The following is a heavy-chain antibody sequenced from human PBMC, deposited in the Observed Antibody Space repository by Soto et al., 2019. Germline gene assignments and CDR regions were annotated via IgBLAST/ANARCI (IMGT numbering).Heavy chain of an antibody. Sequence: GGSLRLSCAASGFTFSSYGMHWVRQAPGKGLEWVAVIWYDGSNKYYADSVKGRFTISRDNSKNTLYLQMNSLRAEDTAVYYCAREGLMTKLTTLISHPDSFDYWGHGTLLTGSS. D-gene: IGHD4-17*01. CDR2: IWYDGSNK. V-gene: IGHV3-33*01. CDR1: GFTFSSYG. J-gene: IGHJ4*01. CDR3: AREGLMTKLTTLISHPDSFDY.